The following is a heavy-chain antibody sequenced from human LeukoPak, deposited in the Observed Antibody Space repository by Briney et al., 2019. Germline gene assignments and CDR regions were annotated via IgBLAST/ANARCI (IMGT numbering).Heavy chain of an antibody. V-gene: IGHV3-7*03. D-gene: IGHD3-10*01. Sequence: GSLRLSCAASGFTFSDYWMTWVRQAPGKGLEWVADIKKDGSEKNEVDSVTGRFTISRDNSKNSLYLQMNSLRAEDTALYYCAKGVKWFGEGMAVDWGQGTLVTVSS. J-gene: IGHJ4*02. CDR1: GFTFSDYW. CDR3: AKGVKWFGEGMAVD. CDR2: IKKDGSEK.